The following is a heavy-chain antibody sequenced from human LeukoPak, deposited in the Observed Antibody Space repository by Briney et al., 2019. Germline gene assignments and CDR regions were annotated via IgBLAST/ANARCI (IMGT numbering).Heavy chain of an antibody. Sequence: PSQTLSLTCAVSGGSISSGGYSWSWIRQLPGKGLEWIGYIYHSGSTYYNPSLKSRVTISVDRSKNQFSLKLSSVTAADTAVYYCARDGLVRAFDIWGQGTMVTVSS. CDR1: GGSISSGGYS. CDR2: IYHSGST. V-gene: IGHV4-30-2*01. J-gene: IGHJ3*02. D-gene: IGHD3/OR15-3a*01. CDR3: ARDGLVRAFDI.